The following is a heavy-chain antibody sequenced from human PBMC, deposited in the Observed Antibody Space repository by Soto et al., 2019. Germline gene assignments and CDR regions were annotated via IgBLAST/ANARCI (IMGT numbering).Heavy chain of an antibody. CDR1: GFTFSSYA. D-gene: IGHD5-12*01. Sequence: AGSLSLSCAASGFTFSSYAMSWVRQAPGKGLEWVSAISGSGGSTYYADSVKGRFTISRDNSKNTLYLQMNSLRAEDTAVYYCAKDRIVATIRDYWGRGTLVTVSS. CDR3: AKDRIVATIRDY. J-gene: IGHJ4*02. CDR2: ISGSGGST. V-gene: IGHV3-23*01.